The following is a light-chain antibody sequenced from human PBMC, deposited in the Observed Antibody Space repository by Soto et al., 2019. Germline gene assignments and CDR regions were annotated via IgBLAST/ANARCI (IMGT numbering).Light chain of an antibody. J-gene: IGKJ3*01. CDR1: QSVSPY. CDR2: GAS. CDR3: QQYGSSPPVT. V-gene: IGKV3-20*01. Sequence: EIVLTQSPGPLSLSPGERATLSCRASQSVSPYLAWYQHKPGQAPRLLIYGASSRATGIPDRFSGSGSGTDFSLTISRLEPEDFAVYYCQQYGSSPPVTFGRGTKVDIK.